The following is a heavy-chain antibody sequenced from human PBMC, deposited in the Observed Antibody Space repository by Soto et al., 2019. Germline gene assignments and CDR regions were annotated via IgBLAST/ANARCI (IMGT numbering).Heavy chain of an antibody. V-gene: IGHV3-7*01. CDR3: ATEVWVYYDFWSGYSDY. J-gene: IGHJ4*02. D-gene: IGHD3-3*01. CDR1: GFTFSSYW. Sequence: EVQLVESGGGLVQPGGSLRLSCAASGFTFSSYWMSWVRQAPGKGLEWVANIKEDGSDMYCVDSVKGRFTISRDNAKNSLYLQMNSLRAEDTAVYYCATEVWVYYDFWSGYSDYWGQGTLVTVSS. CDR2: IKEDGSDM.